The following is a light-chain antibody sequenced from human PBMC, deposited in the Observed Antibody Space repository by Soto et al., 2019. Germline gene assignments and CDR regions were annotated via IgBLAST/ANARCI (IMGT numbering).Light chain of an antibody. CDR3: LQYTNSRWT. CDR2: GAS. CDR1: QTVASSY. Sequence: ETVLTQTPGTLSLSPGERVTLSCRASQTVASSYFAWYQQRPGQAPRFLMNGASTRATGVPDRFSGSGSGTDFTLTISRLEPEDFAVYYCLQYTNSRWTFGQGTKVDIK. V-gene: IGKV3-20*01. J-gene: IGKJ1*01.